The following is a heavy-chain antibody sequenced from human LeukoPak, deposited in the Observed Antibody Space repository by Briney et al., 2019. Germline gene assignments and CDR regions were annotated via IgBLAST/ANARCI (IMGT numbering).Heavy chain of an antibody. V-gene: IGHV1-46*01. D-gene: IGHD6-13*01. CDR1: GYTFTSYY. CDR2: INPSGGST. CDR3: ARTIVEGGTNY. Sequence: ASVKVSCKASGYTFTSYYIHWVRQAPGQGLEWMGKINPSGGSTSYAQKFQGRVTMTRDTSTSTAYMELSSPRSDDTAVYYCARTIVEGGTNYWGQGTLVTVSS. J-gene: IGHJ4*02.